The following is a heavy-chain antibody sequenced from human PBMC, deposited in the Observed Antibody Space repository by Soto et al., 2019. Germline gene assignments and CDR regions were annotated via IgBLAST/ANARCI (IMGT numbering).Heavy chain of an antibody. CDR3: DP. V-gene: IGHV1-8*02. D-gene: IGHD6-19*01. J-gene: IGHJ5*02. CDR2: MNPNSGNT. Sequence: ASVKVSCKASGYTFTSYGISWVRQATGQGFEYLGWMNPNSGNTGYVKKFQGRVTMTNMDPADTAIYYCSYRHWLARGRGWFDPWGPGILVTVSS. CDR1: GYTFTSYG.